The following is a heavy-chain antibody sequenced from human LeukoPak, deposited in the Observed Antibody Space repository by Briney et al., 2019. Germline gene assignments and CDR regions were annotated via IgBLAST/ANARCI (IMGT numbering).Heavy chain of an antibody. CDR3: ASDSGDGYRPDRFDV. Sequence: APLKVSCKTSGYTFTSYYFHWVRQAPGQGLEWMGIINPSGDGTSYAQKFQGRVTMTKDTSTSTVYMELSSLRTDDTAVYYCASDSGDGYRPDRFDVWGQGTTVTVSS. CDR2: INPSGDGT. J-gene: IGHJ6*02. V-gene: IGHV1-46*01. D-gene: IGHD5-18*01. CDR1: GYTFTSYY.